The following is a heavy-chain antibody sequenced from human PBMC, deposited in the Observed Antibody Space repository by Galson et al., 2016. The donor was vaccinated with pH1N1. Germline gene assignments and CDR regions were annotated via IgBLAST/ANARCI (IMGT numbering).Heavy chain of an antibody. J-gene: IGHJ6*03. CDR1: GGSFTGYY. CDR2: INQSGGT. CDR3: ARGDAYGGYESTLGSFEYYYMGV. Sequence: SETLSLTCAVYGGSFTGYYWVWIRQPPGRGLEWVGEINQSGGTNYNASLKSRVTISADTTEKQLSLKLRSVTVADTAVYYCARGDAYGGYESTLGSFEYYYMGVWGKGTTVTVSS. V-gene: IGHV4-34*01. D-gene: IGHD5-12*01.